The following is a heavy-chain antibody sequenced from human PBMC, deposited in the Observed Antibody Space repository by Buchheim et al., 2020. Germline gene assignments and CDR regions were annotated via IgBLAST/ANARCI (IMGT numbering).Heavy chain of an antibody. Sequence: QVQLQQWGAGLLKPSETLSLSCAVYGGSFSGYYWSWIRQPPGKGLEWVGEINHSGSTNYNPSLKSRVTISVDTTKNQSSLKLSSVTAADTAVYYCARSADYKGYFQHWGQGTL. D-gene: IGHD4-11*01. CDR1: GGSFSGYY. CDR2: INHSGST. V-gene: IGHV4-34*01. CDR3: ARSADYKGYFQH. J-gene: IGHJ1*01.